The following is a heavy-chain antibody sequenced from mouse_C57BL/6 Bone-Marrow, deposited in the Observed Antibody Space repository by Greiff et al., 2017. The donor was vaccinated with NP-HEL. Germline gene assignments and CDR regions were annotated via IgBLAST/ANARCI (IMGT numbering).Heavy chain of an antibody. V-gene: IGHV1-15*01. Sequence: QVQLQQSGAELVRPGASVTLSCKASGYTFTDYEMHWVKQTPVHGLEWIGAIDPETGGTAYNQKFKGKAILTADKSSSTAYMELRSLTSEDSAVYYCTRRGVSDYGYFDVWGTGTTVTVSS. CDR3: TRRGVSDYGYFDV. J-gene: IGHJ1*03. CDR1: GYTFTDYE. CDR2: IDPETGGT.